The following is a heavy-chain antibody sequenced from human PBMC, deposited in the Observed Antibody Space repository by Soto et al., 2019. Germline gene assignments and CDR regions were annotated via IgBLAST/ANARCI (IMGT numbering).Heavy chain of an antibody. D-gene: IGHD5-18*01. V-gene: IGHV4-59*01. CDR1: AGSISRYY. Sequence: SETLSLTCSVSAGSISRYYWGWVRQSPGEGLEWIAHISYTVDASYNPSLKSRVTISLDTSKNQIALSLMSVTAADTAVYYCMGSLMSRAMESFDYWGQGTLVTVTS. J-gene: IGHJ4*02. CDR3: MGSLMSRAMESFDY. CDR2: ISYTVDA.